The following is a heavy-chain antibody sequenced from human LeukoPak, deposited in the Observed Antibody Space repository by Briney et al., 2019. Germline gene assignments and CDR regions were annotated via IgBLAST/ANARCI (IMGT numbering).Heavy chain of an antibody. CDR2: IYTGGST. V-gene: IGHV4-4*07. CDR1: GGSISSYY. Sequence: SETLSLTRTVSGGSISSYYWSWIRQPAGKGLEWIGPIYTGGSTNYNPSLKSRVTMSVDSSNNQFSLKLSSVTAADTAVYYCARENTGSYREFDYWGQGTLVTVSS. CDR3: ARENTGSYREFDY. J-gene: IGHJ4*02. D-gene: IGHD1-26*01.